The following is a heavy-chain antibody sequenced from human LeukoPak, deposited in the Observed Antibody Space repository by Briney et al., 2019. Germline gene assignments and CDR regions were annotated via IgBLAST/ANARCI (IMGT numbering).Heavy chain of an antibody. CDR3: ASSVVSTDY. CDR2: INYRGST. V-gene: IGHV4-34*01. CDR1: GESLSKYY. J-gene: IGHJ4*02. D-gene: IGHD1-26*01. Sequence: SETLSLTCAVYGESLSKYYWTWIRQPPGKGLEWIGEINYRGSTNLNPSLKSRVTLSVDTSKHKFSLKLTSVTAAGAAVYYCASSVVSTDYWGQGTLVTVST.